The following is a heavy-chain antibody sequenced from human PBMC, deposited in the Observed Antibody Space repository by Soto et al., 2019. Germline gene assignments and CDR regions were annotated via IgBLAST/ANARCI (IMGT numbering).Heavy chain of an antibody. CDR2: IKPSGGST. D-gene: IGHD3-3*01. CDR1: GYTFTSYY. J-gene: IGHJ5*02. CDR3: ARERGDYDFCSGNESKINWFDP. V-gene: IGHV1-46*01. Sequence: QVQLVQSGAEVKKPGASVKVSCKASGYTFTSYYMHWVRQAPGQGLEWMGIIKPSGGSTSYAQKFQGRVTINRATSTNTVYMERSSLSSEDTDVYYCARERGDYDFCSGNESKINWFDPWGQGTLVTVSS.